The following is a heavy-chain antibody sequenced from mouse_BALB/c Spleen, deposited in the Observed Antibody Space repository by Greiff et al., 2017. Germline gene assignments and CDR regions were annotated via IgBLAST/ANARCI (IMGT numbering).Heavy chain of an antibody. CDR1: GYAFTNYL. CDR3: ARSDYSWFAY. CDR2: INPGSGGT. D-gene: IGHD1-1*01. V-gene: IGHV1-54*03. Sequence: VKLMESGAELVRPGTSVKVSCKASGYAFTNYLIEWVKQRPGQGLEWIGVINPGSGGTNYNEKFKGKATLTADKSSSTAYMQLSSLTSDDSAVYFCARSDYSWFAYWGQGTLVTVSA. J-gene: IGHJ3*01.